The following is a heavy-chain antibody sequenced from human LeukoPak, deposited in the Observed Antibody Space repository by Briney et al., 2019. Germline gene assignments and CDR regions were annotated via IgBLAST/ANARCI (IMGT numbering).Heavy chain of an antibody. CDR2: ISSSSNYT. CDR3: ARDGGSSGYHDALDI. J-gene: IGHJ3*02. CDR1: GFTFSTYS. V-gene: IGHV3-21*01. Sequence: GGSLRLSCVASGFTFSTYSMNWVRQAPGKGLEWVSSISSSSNYTYYADSVKGRFTISRDNSKNTLSLQLNSLRDEDTAVYYCARDGGSSGYHDALDIWGQGTMVTVSA. D-gene: IGHD3-22*01.